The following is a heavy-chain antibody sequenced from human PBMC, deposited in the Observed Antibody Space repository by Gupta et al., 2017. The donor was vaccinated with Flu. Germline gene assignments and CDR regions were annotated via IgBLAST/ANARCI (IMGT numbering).Heavy chain of an antibody. CDR2: ISSSGIDI. Sequence: SGFNLDEFYMCWIRQPPGKRPEWVSCISSSGIDIRYADPGKGRFTISKDAATNSVYLQMDSLKVDDTATYFCARDPPDWGLGNLDHGGQGRMVTVSS. CDR3: ARDPPDWGLGNLDH. V-gene: IGHV3-11*01. D-gene: IGHD7-27*01. J-gene: IGHJ4*02. CDR1: GFNLDEFY.